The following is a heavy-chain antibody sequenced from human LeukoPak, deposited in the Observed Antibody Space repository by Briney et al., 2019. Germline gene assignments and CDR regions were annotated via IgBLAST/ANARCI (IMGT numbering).Heavy chain of an antibody. CDR2: IIPIFGTA. CDR1: GGTFSSYA. J-gene: IGHJ4*02. D-gene: IGHD3-10*01. CDR3: ARVVGTTYYYGSGSYLDY. Sequence: GASVKVSCKASGGTFSSYAISWVRQAPGQGLEWMGGIIPIFGTANYAQKFQGRVTITADKSTTTAYMELSSLRSEDTAVYYCARVVGTTYYYGSGSYLDYWGQGTLVTVSS. V-gene: IGHV1-69*06.